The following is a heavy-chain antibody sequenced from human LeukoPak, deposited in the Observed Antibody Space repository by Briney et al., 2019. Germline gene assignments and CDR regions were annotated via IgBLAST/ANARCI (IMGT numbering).Heavy chain of an antibody. CDR2: ISSSSSTI. Sequence: AGGSLRPSCAASGFTFSSYSMNWVRQAPGKGLEWVSYISSSSSTIYYADSVKGRFTISRDNAKNSLYLQMNSLRAEDTAVYYCAREALDDHYYGSGSYYYWGQGTLVTVSS. V-gene: IGHV3-48*01. CDR1: GFTFSSYS. J-gene: IGHJ4*02. D-gene: IGHD3-10*01. CDR3: AREALDDHYYGSGSYYY.